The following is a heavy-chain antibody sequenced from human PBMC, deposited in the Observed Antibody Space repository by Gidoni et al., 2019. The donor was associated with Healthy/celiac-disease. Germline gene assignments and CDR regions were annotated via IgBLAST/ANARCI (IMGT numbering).Heavy chain of an antibody. CDR3: AKEVEYSYLDY. CDR1: GFTFSSYA. D-gene: IGHD5-18*01. CDR2: ISGSGGST. V-gene: IGHV3-23*01. Sequence: EVQLLESGGGLVQPGGSLRLSWSASGFTFSSYAMSWVRQAPGKGLEWVSAISGSGGSTYYADSVKGRFTISRDNSKNTLYLQMNSRRAEDTAVYYGAKEVEYSYLDYWGQGTLVTVSS. J-gene: IGHJ4*02.